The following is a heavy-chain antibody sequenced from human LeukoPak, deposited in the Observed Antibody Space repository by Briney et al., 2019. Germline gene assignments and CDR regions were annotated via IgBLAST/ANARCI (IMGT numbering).Heavy chain of an antibody. J-gene: IGHJ2*01. Sequence: SETLSLTCAVYGVSFSGYYWSWIRQPPGKGLEWIGEINHSGSTNYNPSLKSRVTISVDRSKNQFSLKLSSVTAADTAVYYCARVSVDYYYDSSGPRWYFDLWGRGTLVTVSS. CDR3: ARVSVDYYYDSSGPRWYFDL. CDR1: GVSFSGYY. CDR2: INHSGST. V-gene: IGHV4-34*01. D-gene: IGHD3-22*01.